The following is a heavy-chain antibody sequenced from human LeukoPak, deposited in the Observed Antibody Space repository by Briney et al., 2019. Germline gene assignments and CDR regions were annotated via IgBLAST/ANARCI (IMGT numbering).Heavy chain of an antibody. D-gene: IGHD6-13*01. CDR2: ISSSGGST. J-gene: IGHJ4*02. V-gene: IGHV3-23*01. CDR1: GFTFSIYA. Sequence: GGSLRLSCAASGFTFSIYAMGWVRQAPGKGLEWVSAISSSGGSTYYADSVKGRFTVSRDNSKNMLYLRMNSLRAEDTAIYYCAKPPAEYRSNWYTYFFDYWGQGSLVTVSS. CDR3: AKPPAEYRSNWYTYFFDY.